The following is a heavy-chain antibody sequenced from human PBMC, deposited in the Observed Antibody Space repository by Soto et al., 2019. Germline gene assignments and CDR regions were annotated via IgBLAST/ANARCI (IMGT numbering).Heavy chain of an antibody. CDR3: ARVEMVRGARGSFDY. D-gene: IGHD3-10*01. J-gene: IGHJ4*02. Sequence: QVPLVESGGGLVKPGGSLRLSCAASGFTFSAYYLSWTLQPQGKGRGWVSEFSSRGSSIYYPDPWKGRFTISRDNAKNSLYLQMNSLRAEDTAVYYCARVEMVRGARGSFDYWGQGTLVTVSS. V-gene: IGHV3-11*01. CDR2: FSSRGSSI. CDR1: GFTFSAYY.